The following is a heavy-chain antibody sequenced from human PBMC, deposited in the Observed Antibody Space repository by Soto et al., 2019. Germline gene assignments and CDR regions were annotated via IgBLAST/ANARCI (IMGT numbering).Heavy chain of an antibody. D-gene: IGHD2-8*01. V-gene: IGHV4-39*01. CDR3: GGHPNRPMAVDD. J-gene: IGHJ4*02. Sequence: QLQASGPGLVKPSETLSLTCTVSGASISSPSYYWGWIRQSPGTGLEWIGRIYYSGTTHYNPSLESRVPLSVHASNMQFPLHRPSVTASDTAIYNSGGHPNRPMAVDDRGQGTLVSVSS. CDR1: GASISSPSYY. CDR2: IYYSGTT.